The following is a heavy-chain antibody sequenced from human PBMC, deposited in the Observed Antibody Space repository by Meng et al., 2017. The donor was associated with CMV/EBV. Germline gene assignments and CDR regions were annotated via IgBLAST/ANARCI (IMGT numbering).Heavy chain of an antibody. CDR1: GGSISSYY. D-gene: IGHD2-2*02. CDR2: IYTSGST. Sequence: QLLARGPGQGRWKPSWTLSPTGTVSGGSISSYYWSWIRQPAGKGLEWIGRIYTSGSTNYNPSLKSRVTMSVDTSKNQFSLKLSSVTAADTAVYYCAREIVVVPAAIDNWFDPWGQGTLVTVSS. V-gene: IGHV4-4*07. J-gene: IGHJ5*02. CDR3: AREIVVVPAAIDNWFDP.